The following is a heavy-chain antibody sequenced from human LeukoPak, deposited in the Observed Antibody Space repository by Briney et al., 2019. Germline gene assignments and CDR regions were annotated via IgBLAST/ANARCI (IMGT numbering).Heavy chain of an antibody. V-gene: IGHV3-21*01. J-gene: IGHJ4*02. Sequence: GGSLRLSCAASGFTFSSYSMNWVRQAPGKGLEWVSSISSSSSYIYYADSVKGRFTISRDNAKNSLYLQMNSLRAEDTAVYYCARCNMLAAAAPGYWGQGTLVTVSS. CDR1: GFTFSSYS. D-gene: IGHD6-13*01. CDR2: ISSSSSYI. CDR3: ARCNMLAAAAPGY.